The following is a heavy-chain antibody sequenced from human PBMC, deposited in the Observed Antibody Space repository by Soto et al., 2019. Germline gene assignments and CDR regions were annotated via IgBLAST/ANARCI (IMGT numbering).Heavy chain of an antibody. J-gene: IGHJ4*02. CDR3: ATFPYSSGWSTAGGYYFDY. CDR1: GGSISSYY. CDR2: IYYSGST. D-gene: IGHD6-19*01. V-gene: IGHV4-59*01. Sequence: SETLSLTCTVSGGSISSYYWSWIRQPPGKGLEWIGYIYYSGSTNYNPSLKSRVTISVDTSKNQFSLKLSSVTAADTAVYYCATFPYSSGWSTAGGYYFDYWGQGTLVPVAS.